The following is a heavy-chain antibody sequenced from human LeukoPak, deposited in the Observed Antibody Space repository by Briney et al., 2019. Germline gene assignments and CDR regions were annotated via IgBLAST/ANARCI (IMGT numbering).Heavy chain of an antibody. CDR1: GFTFDDYA. J-gene: IGHJ4*02. V-gene: IGHV3-9*01. CDR3: AKATYYDFWSGYYDY. D-gene: IGHD3-3*01. Sequence: PGRSLRLSCAASGFTFDDYAMHWVRQAPGKGLEWVSGISWNSGSIGYADSVKGRFTISRDNAKNSLYLQMNSLRAEDTALYYCAKATYYDFWSGYYDYWGQGTLVTVSS. CDR2: ISWNSGSI.